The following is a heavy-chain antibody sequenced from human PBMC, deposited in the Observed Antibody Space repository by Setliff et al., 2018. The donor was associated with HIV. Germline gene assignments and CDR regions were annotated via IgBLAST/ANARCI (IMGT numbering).Heavy chain of an antibody. CDR3: ARHSPSDY. J-gene: IGHJ4*02. CDR2: IYNSAST. CDR1: GDSISTDY. V-gene: IGHV4-59*08. Sequence: SETLSHTCTVSGDSISTDYWTWIRQPPGKGLEWIGYIYNSASTSYNPSLKSRVTISVDTSKNQFSLKLSSVTAADTAVYYCARHSPSDYWGQGTLVTVSS.